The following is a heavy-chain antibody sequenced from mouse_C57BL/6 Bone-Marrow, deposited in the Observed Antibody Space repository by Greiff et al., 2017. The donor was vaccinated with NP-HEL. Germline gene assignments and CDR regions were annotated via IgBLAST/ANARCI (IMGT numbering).Heavy chain of an antibody. Sequence: QVQLQQSGAELVRPGTSVKVSCKASGYAFTNYLIEWVKQRPGQGLEWIGVINPGSGGTNYNEKFKGKATLTADKSSSTAYMQLSSLTSEDSAVYFCAREYYGNYEGYFDYWGQGTTLTVSS. CDR3: AREYYGNYEGYFDY. V-gene: IGHV1-54*01. D-gene: IGHD2-1*01. CDR1: GYAFTNYL. CDR2: INPGSGGT. J-gene: IGHJ2*01.